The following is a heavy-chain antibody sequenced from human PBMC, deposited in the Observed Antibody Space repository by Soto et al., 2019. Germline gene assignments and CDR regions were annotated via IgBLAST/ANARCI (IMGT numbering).Heavy chain of an antibody. CDR3: ARKWGWYFDL. V-gene: IGHV4-59*01. D-gene: IGHD1-26*01. J-gene: IGHJ2*01. CDR2: IYYSGST. CDR1: GGSISSYY. Sequence: QVQLQESGPGLVKPSETLSLTCTVSGGSISSYYWSWIRQPPGKGLEWIGYIYYSGSTNYNPSLKSRVTITVDTSKNQLSPKLSSVTAADTAVYYFARKWGWYFDLWGRGTLVTVSS.